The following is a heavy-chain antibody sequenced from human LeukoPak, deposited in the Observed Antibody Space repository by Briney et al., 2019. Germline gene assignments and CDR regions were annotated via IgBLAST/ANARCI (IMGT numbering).Heavy chain of an antibody. V-gene: IGHV4-34*01. CDR2: INHSGST. J-gene: IGHJ4*02. D-gene: IGHD3-22*01. CDR1: GGSFSGYY. CDR3: ARGSGPLNDSSGYYYDY. Sequence: SETLSLTCAVYGGSFSGYYWSWIRQPPGKGLEWIGEINHSGSTNYNPSLKSRVTISVDTSKNQFSLKPSSVTAADTAVYYCARGSGPLNDSSGYYYDYWGQGTLVTVSS.